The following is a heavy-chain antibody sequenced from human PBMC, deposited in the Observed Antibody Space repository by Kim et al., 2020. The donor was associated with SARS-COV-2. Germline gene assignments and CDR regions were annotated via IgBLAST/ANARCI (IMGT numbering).Heavy chain of an antibody. Sequence: ASVKVSCKASGYTFTSYGISWVRQAPGQGLEWMGWISAYNGNTNYAQKLQGRVTMTTDTSTSTPYMELRSLRSDDTAVYYCARGEKTYSSRDYGMDVWGQGPTVTVSS. CDR1: GYTFTSYG. V-gene: IGHV1-18*01. CDR3: ARGEKTYSSRDYGMDV. CDR2: ISAYNGNT. J-gene: IGHJ6*02. D-gene: IGHD6-13*01.